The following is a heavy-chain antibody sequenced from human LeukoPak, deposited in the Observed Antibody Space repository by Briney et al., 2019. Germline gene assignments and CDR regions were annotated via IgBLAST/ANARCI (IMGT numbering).Heavy chain of an antibody. CDR1: GFTFNRNA. D-gene: IGHD6-19*01. CDR3: VRRGDASSGWGDHDY. Sequence: GGSLRLSCAASGFTFNRNAISWVRQAPGKGLEWVSTIGGSGDKTFYADSVKGRFTISRDNSKSMVHLQMNSLTGEDTALYYCVRRGDASSGWGDHDYWGQGTLVTVSS. J-gene: IGHJ4*02. V-gene: IGHV3-23*01. CDR2: IGGSGDKT.